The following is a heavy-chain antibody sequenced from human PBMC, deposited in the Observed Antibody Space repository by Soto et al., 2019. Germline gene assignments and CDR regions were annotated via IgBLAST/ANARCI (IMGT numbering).Heavy chain of an antibody. CDR3: ARARAIAAAGISWFDP. D-gene: IGHD6-13*01. V-gene: IGHV3-74*01. CDR1: GFTFSSYS. Sequence: GGSLRLSYAASGFTFSSYSMNWVRQAPGKGLVWVSRINSDGSSTSYADSVKGRFTISRDNAKNTLYLQMNSLRAEDTAVYYCARARAIAAAGISWFDPWGQGTLVTVSS. J-gene: IGHJ5*02. CDR2: INSDGSST.